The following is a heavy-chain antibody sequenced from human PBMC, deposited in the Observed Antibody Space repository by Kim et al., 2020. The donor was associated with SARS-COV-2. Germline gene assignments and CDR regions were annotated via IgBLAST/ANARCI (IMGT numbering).Heavy chain of an antibody. Sequence: SVKVSCKASGGTFSSYAISWVRQAPGQGLEWMGGIIPIFGTANYAQKFQGRVTLTADESTSTAYMELSSLRSEDTAVYYCAKDIRSYYYYGMDVWRQGTTVTVSS. V-gene: IGHV1-69*13. CDR1: GGTFSSYA. CDR3: AKDIRSYYYYGMDV. J-gene: IGHJ6*02. CDR2: IIPIFGTA.